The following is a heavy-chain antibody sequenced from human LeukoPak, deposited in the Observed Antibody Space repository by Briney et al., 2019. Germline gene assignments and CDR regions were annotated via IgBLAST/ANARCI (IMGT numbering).Heavy chain of an antibody. CDR3: ARGGYYYDSSGYINWFDP. D-gene: IGHD3-22*01. CDR2: IYTSGST. CDR1: GGSISSYY. Sequence: SETLSLTCTVSGGSISSYYWSWIRQPAGKGLEWIGRIYTSGSTNYNPSLKSRVTMSVDTSKNQFPLKLSSVTAADTAVYYCARGGYYYDSSGYINWFDPWGQGTLVTVSS. V-gene: IGHV4-4*07. J-gene: IGHJ5*02.